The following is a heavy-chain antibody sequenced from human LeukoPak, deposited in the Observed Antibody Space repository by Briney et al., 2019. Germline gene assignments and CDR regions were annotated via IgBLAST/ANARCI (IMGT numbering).Heavy chain of an antibody. J-gene: IGHJ5*02. CDR1: GYTFNTYY. CDR3: ARDPSCTTTTCYGGNNWFDP. CDR2: INPNGGGT. D-gene: IGHD1-1*01. Sequence: ASVKVSCKASGYTFNTYYIYWVRQAPGQGLEWMGWINPNGGGTNYAQKFQGRVTMTRDMPISTAYMELTRLTSDDTALYYCARDPSCTTTTCYGGNNWFDPWGQGTLVTVSS. V-gene: IGHV1-2*02.